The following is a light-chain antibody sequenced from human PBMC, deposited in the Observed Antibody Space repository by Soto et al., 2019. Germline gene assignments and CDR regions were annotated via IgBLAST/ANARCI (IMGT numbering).Light chain of an antibody. J-gene: IGKJ4*01. CDR2: VAS. V-gene: IGKV3-20*01. CDR3: QQYVSSPLT. CDR1: QSIGNS. Sequence: LLPHSPATSPFHLAARAPLSCRASQSIGNSLAWYQQKPGQAPRLLIFVASSRATGIPDRFSGSGSGTNFTLTISRLEPEDFAVYYCQQYVSSPLTFGEGTKVDIK.